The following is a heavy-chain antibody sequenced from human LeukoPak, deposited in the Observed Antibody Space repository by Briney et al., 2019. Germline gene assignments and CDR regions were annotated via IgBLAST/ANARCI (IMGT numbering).Heavy chain of an antibody. CDR1: GDSLTSSIDY. Sequence: SETLSLTCTVSGDSLTSSIDYWAWIRQPPGKGLEWIGSFYYRGSTYHNPSLKSRVTISVDTSKNQFSLKLSSVTAADTAVYYCARLTYYYDSSGYYYDPYYYYYYMDVWGKGTTVTISS. CDR2: FYYRGST. CDR3: ARLTYYYDSSGYYYDPYYYYYYMDV. D-gene: IGHD3-22*01. J-gene: IGHJ6*03. V-gene: IGHV4-39*01.